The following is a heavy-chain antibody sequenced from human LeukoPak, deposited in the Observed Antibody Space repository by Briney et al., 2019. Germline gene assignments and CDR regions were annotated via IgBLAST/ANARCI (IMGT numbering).Heavy chain of an antibody. J-gene: IGHJ4*02. Sequence: HPGRSLRLSCAASGFTFSSYAMSWVRQAPGKGLEWVSAISGSGGSTYYAGSVKGRFTISRDNSKNTLYLQMNSLRAEDTAVYYCAKEGCSGGSCYYVYWGQGTLVTVSS. CDR2: ISGSGGST. CDR1: GFTFSSYA. V-gene: IGHV3-23*01. D-gene: IGHD2-15*01. CDR3: AKEGCSGGSCYYVY.